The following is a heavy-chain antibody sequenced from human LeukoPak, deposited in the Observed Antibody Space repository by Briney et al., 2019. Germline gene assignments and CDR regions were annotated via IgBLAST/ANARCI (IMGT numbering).Heavy chain of an antibody. Sequence: GGSLRLSCAASGFTFSDYWMHWVRQAPGKGLVWVSRINSDGSSTNYADSVKGRFTISRDNSKNTLYLQMNSLRAEDTAVYYCARDGPNSSGYYFDYWGQGTLVTVSS. J-gene: IGHJ4*02. CDR3: ARDGPNSSGYYFDY. CDR1: GFTFSDYW. CDR2: INSDGSST. V-gene: IGHV3-74*01. D-gene: IGHD6-19*01.